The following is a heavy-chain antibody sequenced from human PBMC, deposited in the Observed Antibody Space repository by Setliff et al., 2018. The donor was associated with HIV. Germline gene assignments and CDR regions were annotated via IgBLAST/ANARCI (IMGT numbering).Heavy chain of an antibody. CDR3: ARDQTDGGNGEWRFRPRDYWYFDL. J-gene: IGHJ2*01. D-gene: IGHD2-15*01. Sequence: LSETLSLTCTVSGGSISSYYWSWIRQPPGKGLEWIGYIYYSGSTNYNPSLKSRVTISVDTSKNQFSLKLSSVTAADTAVYYCARDQTDGGNGEWRFRPRDYWYFDLWGRGTLVTVSS. V-gene: IGHV4-59*01. CDR2: IYYSGST. CDR1: GGSISSYY.